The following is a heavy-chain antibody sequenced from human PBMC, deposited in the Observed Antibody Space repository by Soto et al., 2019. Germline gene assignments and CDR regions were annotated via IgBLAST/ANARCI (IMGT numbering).Heavy chain of an antibody. Sequence: ASVKVSCKASGGTFSSYAISWVRQAPGQGLEWMGGIIPIFGTANYAQKFQGRVTITADKSTSTAYMELSSLRSEDTAVYYCAKTTYYDFWSGYFGAPNYYGMDVWGQGTTVTVSS. CDR2: IIPIFGTA. J-gene: IGHJ6*02. V-gene: IGHV1-69*06. D-gene: IGHD3-3*01. CDR1: GGTFSSYA. CDR3: AKTTYYDFWSGYFGAPNYYGMDV.